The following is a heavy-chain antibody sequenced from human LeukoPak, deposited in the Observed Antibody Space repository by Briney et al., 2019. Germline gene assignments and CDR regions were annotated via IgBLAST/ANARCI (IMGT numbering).Heavy chain of an antibody. CDR3: ARGFYYYDSSGYPLVY. CDR1: GFTFSSYW. Sequence: PGGSLRLSCAASGFTFSSYWMHWVRQAPGKGLVWVSRISSDGSSTNYADSVKGRFTISRDNAKNTLYLQMNSLRAEDTAVYYCARGFYYYDSSGYPLVYWGQGTLVTVSS. V-gene: IGHV3-74*01. J-gene: IGHJ4*02. CDR2: ISSDGSST. D-gene: IGHD3-22*01.